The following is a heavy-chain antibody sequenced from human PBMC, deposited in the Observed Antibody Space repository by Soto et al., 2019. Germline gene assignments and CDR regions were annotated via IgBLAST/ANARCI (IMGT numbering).Heavy chain of an antibody. CDR3: AGLDTAMIKTAGY. CDR1: GFRISDYW. D-gene: IGHD5-18*01. V-gene: IGHV3-7*01. CDR2: IKQDGSEE. J-gene: IGHJ4*02. Sequence: GGSLRLSCTASGFRISDYWMSWVRQAPGKGLEWVVNIKQDGSEEYYVDYVKGRFTISRDNAKNSLYLQINTLRVEDTAVYYCAGLDTAMIKTAGYWGRGTLVTVSS.